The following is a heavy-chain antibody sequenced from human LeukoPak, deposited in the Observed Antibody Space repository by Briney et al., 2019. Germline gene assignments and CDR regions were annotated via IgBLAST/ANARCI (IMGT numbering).Heavy chain of an antibody. V-gene: IGHV1-24*01. CDR1: GYTLTELS. CDR3: ATTYYYDSSGYYYFDY. Sequence: ASMEVSCKVSGYTLTELSMHWVRQAPGKGLEWMGGFDPEDGETIYAQKFQGRVTMTEDTSTDTAYMELSSLRSEDTAVYYCATTYYYDSSGYYYFDYWGQGTLVTVSS. D-gene: IGHD3-22*01. CDR2: FDPEDGET. J-gene: IGHJ4*02.